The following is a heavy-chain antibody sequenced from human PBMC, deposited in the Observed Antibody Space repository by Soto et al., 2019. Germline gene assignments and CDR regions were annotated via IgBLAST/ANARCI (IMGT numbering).Heavy chain of an antibody. J-gene: IGHJ2*01. Sequence: QVQLVQSGAEVKKPGASVKVSCKVSGYTLTELSMHWVRQAPGKGLEWMGGFDPEDGETIYAQKFQGRVTMTEDTSTDTAYMELSSLRAEDTAVYYCATGGPGPAAMLRWYFDLWGRGTLVTVSS. CDR3: ATGGPGPAAMLRWYFDL. CDR1: GYTLTELS. CDR2: FDPEDGET. D-gene: IGHD2-2*01. V-gene: IGHV1-24*01.